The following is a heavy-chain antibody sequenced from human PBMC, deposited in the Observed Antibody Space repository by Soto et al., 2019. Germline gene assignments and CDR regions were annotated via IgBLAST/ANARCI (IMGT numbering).Heavy chain of an antibody. CDR1: GFTFSSYG. CDR2: ISYDGNNK. Sequence: GGSLRLSCAASGFTFSSYGMHWVRQAPGKGLEWVAVISYDGNNKYYADSVKGRFTISRDNSKNTLYLQMNSLRAEDTAVYYCAKDFFSTPLYGSWCFDYSGHGTLFAVTS. CDR3: AKDFFSTPLYGSWCFDY. V-gene: IGHV3-30*18. D-gene: IGHD6-13*01. J-gene: IGHJ4*01.